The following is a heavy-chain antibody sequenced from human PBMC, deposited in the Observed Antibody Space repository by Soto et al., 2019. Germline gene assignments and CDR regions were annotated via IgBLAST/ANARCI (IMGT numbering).Heavy chain of an antibody. V-gene: IGHV1-69*08. CDR1: GGTFSSYT. J-gene: IGHJ2*01. D-gene: IGHD2-21*01. Sequence: QVQLVQSGAEVKKPGSSVKVSCKASGGTFSSYTISWVRQAPGQGLEWMARIIPILGIANYAQKFQGRVKITEDKTTITAYMELSSVRSEYTAVYYCSRDPEGDGLSWYFDLWGRGPLVTVSS. CDR3: SRDPEGDGLSWYFDL. CDR2: IIPILGIA.